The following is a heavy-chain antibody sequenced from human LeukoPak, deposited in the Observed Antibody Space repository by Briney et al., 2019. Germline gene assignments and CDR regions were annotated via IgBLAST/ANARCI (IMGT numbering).Heavy chain of an antibody. J-gene: IGHJ4*02. CDR3: ARNGDIVLMVYGAWSY. CDR1: GYSISSGYY. D-gene: IGHD2-8*01. V-gene: IGHV4-38-2*01. CDR2: IYHSGRT. Sequence: PSETLSLTCAVSGYSISSGYYWGWIRQPQGKGLEWIGSIYHSGRTYYNPSLKSRVTISVDTSKNQFSLKLSSVTAADTAVYYCARNGDIVLMVYGAWSYWGQGTLVTVSS.